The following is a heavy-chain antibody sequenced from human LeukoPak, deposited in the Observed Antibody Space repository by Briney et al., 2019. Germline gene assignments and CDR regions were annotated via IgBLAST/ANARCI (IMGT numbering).Heavy chain of an antibody. Sequence: GGSLRLSCAASEFTFGSYGMHWVRQAPGKGLEWVAVVSRGGNNKFYADSVKGRFTISRDNSKNTLYLEMKSLRAEDTAVYFCAKAGLLGEISGYLDGNWGQGTLVTASS. CDR2: VSRGGNNK. V-gene: IGHV3-30*18. CDR3: AKAGLLGEISGYLDGN. CDR1: EFTFGSYG. J-gene: IGHJ4*02. D-gene: IGHD3-22*01.